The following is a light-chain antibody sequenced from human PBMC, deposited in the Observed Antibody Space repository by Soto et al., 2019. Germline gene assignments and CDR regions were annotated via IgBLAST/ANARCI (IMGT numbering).Light chain of an antibody. CDR1: SSDVGGYNY. Sequence: QSVLTQPASVSGSPGQSITISCTGTSSDVGGYNYVSWYQQHPGKAPKLMIYDVSNRPSGVSNRFSGSKSGNTASLTISGLHAEDEADYCCSSYTSSSTLVFGTGTKLTVL. J-gene: IGLJ1*01. V-gene: IGLV2-14*01. CDR2: DVS. CDR3: SSYTSSSTLV.